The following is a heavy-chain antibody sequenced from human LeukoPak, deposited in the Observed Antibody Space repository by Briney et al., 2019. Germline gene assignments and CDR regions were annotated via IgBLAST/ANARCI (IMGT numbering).Heavy chain of an antibody. D-gene: IGHD3-16*02. Sequence: GGSLRLSCAASGFIFSSYWMSWVRQARGKRLEWVANIKQDGSEKYYVGSVKGRFTISRDNAKNSLYLQMNSLRAEDTAVYYCARDYPYDYVWGSYPVYWGQGNLVTVSS. CDR1: GFIFSSYW. CDR2: IKQDGSEK. J-gene: IGHJ4*02. CDR3: ARDYPYDYVWGSYPVY. V-gene: IGHV3-7*01.